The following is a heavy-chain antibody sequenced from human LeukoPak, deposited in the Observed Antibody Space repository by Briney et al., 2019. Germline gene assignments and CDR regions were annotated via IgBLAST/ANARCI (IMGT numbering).Heavy chain of an antibody. J-gene: IGHJ4*02. CDR2: ISGSGGST. Sequence: GGSLRLSCAASGFTFSSYAMSWVRQAPGKGLEWVSAISGSGGSTFYADSVKGRFTISRDNSRNTLYLQMNSLRAEDTAVYYCAKDRSLYGALDYWGQGTLVTVSS. CDR1: GFTFSSYA. D-gene: IGHD4-17*01. V-gene: IGHV3-23*01. CDR3: AKDRSLYGALDY.